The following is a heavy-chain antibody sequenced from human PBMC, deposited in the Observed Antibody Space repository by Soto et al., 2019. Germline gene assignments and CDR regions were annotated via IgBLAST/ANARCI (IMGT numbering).Heavy chain of an antibody. Sequence: GESLKISCAASGFTFSSYAMHWVRQAPGKGLEWVAVISYDGSNKYYADSVKGRFTISRDNSKNTLYLQMNSLRAEDTAVYYCARDQQLGGMDVSGQGTTVTVSS. V-gene: IGHV3-30-3*01. D-gene: IGHD6-6*01. J-gene: IGHJ6*02. CDR1: GFTFSSYA. CDR3: ARDQQLGGMDV. CDR2: ISYDGSNK.